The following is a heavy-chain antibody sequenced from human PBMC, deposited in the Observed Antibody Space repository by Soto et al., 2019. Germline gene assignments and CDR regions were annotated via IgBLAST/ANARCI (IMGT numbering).Heavy chain of an antibody. V-gene: IGHV3-72*01. CDR2: SRNNPYSYTT. J-gene: IGHJ4*02. D-gene: IGHD2-15*01. CDR1: GFTFSDHY. CDR3: YCLYCSGGRCHFRG. Sequence: GGSLRLSCTISGFTFSDHYMDWVRQAPGKGLEWVGRSRNNPYSYTTEYAASVRGRFIISSDDSKSSLYLQMNSLQTEDTAVYYCYCLYCSGGRCHFRGWGQGTLVTVSS.